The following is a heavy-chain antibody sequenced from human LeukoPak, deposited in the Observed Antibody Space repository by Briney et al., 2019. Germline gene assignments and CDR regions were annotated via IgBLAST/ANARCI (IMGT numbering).Heavy chain of an antibody. J-gene: IGHJ4*02. CDR2: IYYSGST. D-gene: IGHD3-22*01. Sequence: SETLSLTCTVSGGSISSGGYYWSWIRQHPGKGLEWIGYIYYSGSTYYNPSLKSRVTISVDTSKNQFSLKLSSVTAANTAVYYCARARRGYYDSSGLRVYFDYWGQGTLVTVSS. V-gene: IGHV4-31*03. CDR3: ARARRGYYDSSGLRVYFDY. CDR1: GGSISSGGYY.